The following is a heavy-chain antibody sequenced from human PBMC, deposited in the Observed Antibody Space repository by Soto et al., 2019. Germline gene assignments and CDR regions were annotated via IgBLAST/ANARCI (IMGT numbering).Heavy chain of an antibody. CDR1: GGKRRNISYC. CDR2: IYYSGST. D-gene: IGHD3-16*02. J-gene: IGHJ3*02. Sequence: SVTLSVTWSVSGGKRRNISYCWVWKNKPPGKGQDWIGSIYYSGSTYYNPSLKSRVTISVDTSKNQFSLKLSSVTAADTAVYYCARHSGYDYIWGSYRHDAFDIWGQGTMVTVSS. CDR3: ARHSGYDYIWGSYRHDAFDI. V-gene: IGHV4-39*01.